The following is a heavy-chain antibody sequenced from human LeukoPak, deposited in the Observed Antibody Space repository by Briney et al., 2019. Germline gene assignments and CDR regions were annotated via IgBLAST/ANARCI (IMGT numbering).Heavy chain of an antibody. V-gene: IGHV3-74*01. Sequence: GGSLRLSCAASGFTFSSYWVHWVRQAPGKGLVWVSGINNDGSSTKYADSVKGRFTISRDNAKNTLYVQVNSLRVDDTAVYYCARGRGHGFDIWGQGTMVTVSS. CDR3: ARGRGHGFDI. J-gene: IGHJ3*02. CDR1: GFTFSSYW. CDR2: INNDGSST.